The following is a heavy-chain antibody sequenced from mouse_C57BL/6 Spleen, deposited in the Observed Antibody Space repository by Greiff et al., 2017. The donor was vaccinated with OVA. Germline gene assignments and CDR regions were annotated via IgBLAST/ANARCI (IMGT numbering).Heavy chain of an antibody. D-gene: IGHD1-1*01. CDR2: IDPETGGT. J-gene: IGHJ4*01. Sequence: VQLVESGAELVRPGASVTLSCKASGYTFTDYEMHWVKQTPVHGLEWIGAIDPETGGTAYNQKFKGKAILTADKSSSTAYMELRSLTSEDSAVYYCTRRGSSPSYAMDYWGQGTSVTVSS. V-gene: IGHV1-15*01. CDR1: GYTFTDYE. CDR3: TRRGSSPSYAMDY.